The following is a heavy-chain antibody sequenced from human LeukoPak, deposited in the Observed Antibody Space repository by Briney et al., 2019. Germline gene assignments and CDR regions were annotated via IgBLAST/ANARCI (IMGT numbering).Heavy chain of an antibody. J-gene: IGHJ4*02. Sequence: SETLSLTCTVSGDSISSSFYYWGWIRQPPGKGLEWIGEINHSGSTNYNPSLKSRVTISVDTSKNQFSLKLSSVTAADTAVYYCARVVWDWNDGLDYWGQGTLVTVSS. V-gene: IGHV4-39*07. CDR2: INHSGST. D-gene: IGHD1-1*01. CDR1: GDSISSSFYY. CDR3: ARVVWDWNDGLDY.